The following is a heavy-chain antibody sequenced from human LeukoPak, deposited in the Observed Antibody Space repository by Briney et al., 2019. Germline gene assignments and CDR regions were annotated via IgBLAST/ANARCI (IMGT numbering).Heavy chain of an antibody. V-gene: IGHV3-30*02. CDR2: IRYDGSNK. D-gene: IGHD3-22*01. Sequence: GGSLRLSCAASGFTFSSYGMHWVRQAPGKGLEWVAFIRYDGSNKYYADSVKGRLTISRDNSKNTLYLQMNSLRAEDTAVYYCAKDLRPYYYDSSGYDYWGQGTVVTVSS. CDR3: AKDLRPYYYDSSGYDY. J-gene: IGHJ4*02. CDR1: GFTFSSYG.